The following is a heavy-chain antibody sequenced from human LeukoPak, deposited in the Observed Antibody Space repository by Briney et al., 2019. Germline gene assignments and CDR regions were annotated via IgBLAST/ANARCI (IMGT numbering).Heavy chain of an antibody. CDR1: GGSISSGDYY. CDR2: IYYSGST. CDR3: ARLSIYYGSGSYYYFDY. Sequence: PSETLSLTCTVSGGSISSGDYYWSWIRQPPGKGLEWIGYIYYSGSTNYNPSLKSRVTISVDTSKNQFSLKLSSVTAADTAVYYCARLSIYYGSGSYYYFDYWGQGTLVTVSS. J-gene: IGHJ4*02. V-gene: IGHV4-61*08. D-gene: IGHD3-10*01.